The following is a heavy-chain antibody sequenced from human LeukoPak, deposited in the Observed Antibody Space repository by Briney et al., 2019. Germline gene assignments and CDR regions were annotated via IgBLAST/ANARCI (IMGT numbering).Heavy chain of an antibody. D-gene: IGHD2-2*01. CDR1: GFTFSSYG. J-gene: IGHJ4*02. Sequence: GGSLRLSCAASGFTFSSYGMHWVRQAPGKGLEWVAVIWYDGSNTYYADSVKGRFTISRDNSKNTLYVQMNSLRVEDTAVYCCARDRFCSTTSCYPGFFDYWGQGTLVTVSS. CDR3: ARDRFCSTTSCYPGFFDY. CDR2: IWYDGSNT. V-gene: IGHV3-33*01.